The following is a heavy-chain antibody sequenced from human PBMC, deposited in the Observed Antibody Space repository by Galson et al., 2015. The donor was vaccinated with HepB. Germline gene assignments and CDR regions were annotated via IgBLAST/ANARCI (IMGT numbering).Heavy chain of an antibody. CDR2: TCYRSKWYN. J-gene: IGHJ3*02. D-gene: IGHD6-13*01. CDR1: GDSVSSNSAA. CDR3: ARDTSSSWYVAFDI. V-gene: IGHV6-1*01. Sequence: CAISGDSVSSNSAAWNWIRQSPSRGLEWLGRTCYRSKWYNDYAVSVKSRITVNPDTSKNQFSLQLNSVTPEDTAVYYCARDTSSSWYVAFDIWGQGTMVTVSS.